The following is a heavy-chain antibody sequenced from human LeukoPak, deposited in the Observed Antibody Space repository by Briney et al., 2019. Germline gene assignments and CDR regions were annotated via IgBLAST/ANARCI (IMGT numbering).Heavy chain of an antibody. D-gene: IGHD6-13*01. CDR2: ISTSSSYI. CDR1: GFTFSSYS. V-gene: IGHV3-21*01. J-gene: IGHJ6*03. CDR3: ARAAIAAARIYYYMDV. Sequence: PGGSLRPSCAASGFTFSSYSMNWVRQAPGKGLEWVSFISTSSSYIHNADSVKGRFTISRDNAENSLYLQMNSLRAEDTAVYYCARAAIAAARIYYYMDVWGKGTTVTVSS.